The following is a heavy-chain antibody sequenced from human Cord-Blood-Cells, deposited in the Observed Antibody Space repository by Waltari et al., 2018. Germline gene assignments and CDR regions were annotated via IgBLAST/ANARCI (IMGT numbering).Heavy chain of an antibody. CDR1: GGSISSSSYY. J-gene: IGHJ5*02. Sequence: QLQLQESGPGLVKPSETLSLTCTVSGGSISSSSYYWGWIRQPPGKGLEWIGSIYYSGSTYYTPSLKSRVTISVDTSKNQFSLKLSSVTAADTAVYYCARHGSPMVRGVPNWFDPWGQGTLVTVSS. CDR2: IYYSGST. CDR3: ARHGSPMVRGVPNWFDP. V-gene: IGHV4-39*07. D-gene: IGHD3-10*01.